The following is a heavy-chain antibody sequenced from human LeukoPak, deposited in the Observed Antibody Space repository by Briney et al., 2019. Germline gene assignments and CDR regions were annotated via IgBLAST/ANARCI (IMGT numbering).Heavy chain of an antibody. J-gene: IGHJ4*02. Sequence: ASVKVSCKTSGYTFTDYYIHWVRQAPGQGLEWMGWINPNSGGTNYAQKFQGRVTMARDTSIRTAYIELTRLRSDDTAVYYCASSGSYYRRREGTFDYWGQGTLVTVSS. CDR2: INPNSGGT. D-gene: IGHD3-10*01. V-gene: IGHV1-2*02. CDR1: GYTFTDYY. CDR3: ASSGSYYRRREGTFDY.